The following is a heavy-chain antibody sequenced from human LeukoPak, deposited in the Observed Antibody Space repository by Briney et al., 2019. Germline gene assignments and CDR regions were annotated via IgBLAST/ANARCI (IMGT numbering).Heavy chain of an antibody. CDR2: IWYDGSNK. Sequence: GSLRLSCAASGFTFSSYGMHWVRQAPGKGLEWVAVIWYDGSNKYYADSVKGRFTIFRDNSKNTLYLQMSSLRAEDTALYYCARLWGSIWAFDIWGQGTMVTVSS. V-gene: IGHV3-33*01. D-gene: IGHD7-27*01. J-gene: IGHJ3*02. CDR3: ARLWGSIWAFDI. CDR1: GFTFSSYG.